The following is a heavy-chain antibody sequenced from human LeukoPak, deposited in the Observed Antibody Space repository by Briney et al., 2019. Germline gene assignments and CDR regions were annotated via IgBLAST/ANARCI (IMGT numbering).Heavy chain of an antibody. V-gene: IGHV4-59*01. D-gene: IGHD1-26*01. J-gene: IGHJ3*02. CDR1: NGSMSSYH. CDR3: AREREEDGIGAFDI. CDR2: VYYSGST. Sequence: PSETLSLTCTVSNGSMSSYHWTWIRQPPGKGLEWIGYVYYSGSTNYNPSLKSRVTISVDTSKNQFSLKLSSVTAADTAVYYCAREREEDGIGAFDIWGQGTMVTVSS.